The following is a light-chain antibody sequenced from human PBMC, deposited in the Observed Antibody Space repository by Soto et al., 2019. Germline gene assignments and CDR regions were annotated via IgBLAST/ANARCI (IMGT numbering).Light chain of an antibody. Sequence: VLTQSPATLSLYPGERVNLXCRASQSFSSGYQAWYQRKPGQGPRLLIYCASSRATGITEMFSGSGYGKDFNFTISRLAPEDFAVYYCQQYGSSITFGQGTRLEIK. CDR2: CAS. V-gene: IGKV3-20*01. J-gene: IGKJ5*01. CDR3: QQYGSSIT. CDR1: QSFSSGY.